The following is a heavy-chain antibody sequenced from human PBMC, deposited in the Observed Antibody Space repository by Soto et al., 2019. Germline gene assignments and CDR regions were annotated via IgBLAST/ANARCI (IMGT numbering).Heavy chain of an antibody. CDR2: ISSSSSTI. J-gene: IGHJ1*01. Sequence: GGSLRLSCAASGFTFSSYSMNWVRKAPGKGLKWVSYISSSSSTIYYADSVKGRFTISRDNAKNSLYLQMNTLRAEDTAVYSCAREPDKGDYGSEYFPHWGQGTLVTVPS. CDR3: AREPDKGDYGSEYFPH. D-gene: IGHD3-16*01. V-gene: IGHV3-48*01. CDR1: GFTFSSYS.